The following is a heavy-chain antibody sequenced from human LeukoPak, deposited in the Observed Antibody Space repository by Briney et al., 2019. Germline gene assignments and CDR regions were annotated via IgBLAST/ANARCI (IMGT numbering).Heavy chain of an antibody. CDR1: GYTFTSYY. Sequence: ASVKVSCKASGYTFTSYYMHWVRQAPGQGLEWMGIINPSGGSTSYAQKFQGRVTMTRDMSTSTVYMELSSLRSEDTAVYYCARAAAMVEFDYWGQGTLVTVSS. J-gene: IGHJ4*02. V-gene: IGHV1-46*01. CDR3: ARAAAMVEFDY. D-gene: IGHD5-18*01. CDR2: INPSGGST.